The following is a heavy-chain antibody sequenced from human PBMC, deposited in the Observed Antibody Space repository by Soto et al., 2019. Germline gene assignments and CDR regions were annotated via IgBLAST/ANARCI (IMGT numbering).Heavy chain of an antibody. J-gene: IGHJ4*02. CDR3: ARGGGSTKVDY. Sequence: QVQLQESGPGLVKPSQTLSLTCTVSGGSITSSGYYWSWIRQHPGEGLEWIGFTSNSGSTSYNPSLKRRVTISVDTSSHPFSLNRKSVTAAETAVYYFARGGGSTKVDYWGQGTLVTVSP. V-gene: IGHV4-31*03. CDR1: GGSITSSGYY. CDR2: TSNSGST. D-gene: IGHD2-2*01.